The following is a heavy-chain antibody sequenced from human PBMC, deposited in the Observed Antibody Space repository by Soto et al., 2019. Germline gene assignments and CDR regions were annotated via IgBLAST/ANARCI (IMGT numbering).Heavy chain of an antibody. Sequence: GGSLRLSCAASGFTFSSYAMHWVRQAPGKGLEYVSAISSNGGSTYYADSVKGRFTISRDNSKNTLYLQMSSLRAEDTAVYYCVNGLGIDAFAIRGQGTMVTVSS. V-gene: IGHV3-64D*08. J-gene: IGHJ3*02. CDR1: GFTFSSYA. CDR3: VNGLGIDAFAI. D-gene: IGHD1-20*01. CDR2: ISSNGGST.